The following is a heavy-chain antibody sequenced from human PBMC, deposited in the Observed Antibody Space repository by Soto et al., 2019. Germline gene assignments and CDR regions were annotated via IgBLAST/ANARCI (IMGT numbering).Heavy chain of an antibody. CDR3: ARDERKIAFNM. J-gene: IGHJ3*02. CDR1: GFTFSNYG. Sequence: QVQLVESGGGVVQPGRSLRLSCVASGFTFSNYGMHWVRQAPGKGLEWVAVIWDDGSNKYYADSVKGRFTISRDNPRNTLWLQMNSPRVEDTAVYYCARDERKIAFNMWGQGTMVTVSS. V-gene: IGHV3-33*01. CDR2: IWDDGSNK.